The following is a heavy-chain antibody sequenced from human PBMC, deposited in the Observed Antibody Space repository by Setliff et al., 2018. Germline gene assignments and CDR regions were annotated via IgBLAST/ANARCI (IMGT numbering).Heavy chain of an antibody. V-gene: IGHV3-33*06. D-gene: IGHD2-15*01. CDR1: GFTFSSYG. Sequence: GGSLRLSCAASGFTFSSYGMHWVRQAPGKGLEWVAVIWYDGSNKYYADSVKGRFTISRDNSKNTLYLQMNSLRAEDTAVYYCAKEAANYYYYMDAWGKGTTVTVS. J-gene: IGHJ6*03. CDR3: AKEAANYYYYMDA. CDR2: IWYDGSNK.